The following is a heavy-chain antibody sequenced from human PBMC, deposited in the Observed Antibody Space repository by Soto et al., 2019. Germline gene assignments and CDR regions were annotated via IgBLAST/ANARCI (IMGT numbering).Heavy chain of an antibody. D-gene: IGHD2-8*01. J-gene: IGHJ6*02. CDR1: GGSISSSSYY. CDR2: IYYSGST. CDR3: ARLVVLMQRTSYGMDV. V-gene: IGHV4-39*01. Sequence: QLQLQESGPGLVKPSETLSLTCTVSGGSISSSSYYWGWIRQPPGKGLEWIGSIYYSGSTYYNPSLKSRVTIPXXTXKTXFSLKLSSVTAADTDVYYCARLVVLMQRTSYGMDVWGQGTTVTVSS.